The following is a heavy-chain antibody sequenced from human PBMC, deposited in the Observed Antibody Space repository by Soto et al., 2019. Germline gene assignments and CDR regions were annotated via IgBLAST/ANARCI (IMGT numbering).Heavy chain of an antibody. D-gene: IGHD1-7*01. J-gene: IGHJ4*02. Sequence: GGSLRLSCAASGFTFSSYAMSWVRQAPGKGLEWVSAISGSGGSTYYADSVKGRFTISRDNSKNTLYLQMNSLRAEDTAVYYCAKVLPFEQSITGTNDPYYFDYWGQGTLVTVSS. CDR1: GFTFSSYA. V-gene: IGHV3-23*01. CDR2: ISGSGGST. CDR3: AKVLPFEQSITGTNDPYYFDY.